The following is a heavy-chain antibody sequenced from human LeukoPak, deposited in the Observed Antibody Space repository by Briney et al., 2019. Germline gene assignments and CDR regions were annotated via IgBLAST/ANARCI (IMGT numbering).Heavy chain of an antibody. D-gene: IGHD6-19*01. V-gene: IGHV3-21*01. Sequence: PGGSLRLSCAASGFTFSSYSMNWVRQAPGKGLEWVSSISSSSSYIYYADSVKGRFTISRDNAKNSLYLQMNSLRAEDTAVYYCAKDQERGQWLVFDAFDIWGQGTMVTVSS. CDR1: GFTFSSYS. J-gene: IGHJ3*02. CDR2: ISSSSSYI. CDR3: AKDQERGQWLVFDAFDI.